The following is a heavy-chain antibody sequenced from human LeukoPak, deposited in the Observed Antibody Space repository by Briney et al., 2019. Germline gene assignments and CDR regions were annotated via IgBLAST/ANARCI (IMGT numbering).Heavy chain of an antibody. CDR2: IYYSGST. CDR3: ARPHQPYSSPYTNVPRTWFDP. Sequence: SETLSLTCTVSGGSISSSSYYWGWIRQPPGKGLEWIGSIYYSGSTYYNPSLKSRVTISVDTSKNQFSLKLSSVTAADTAVYSCARPHQPYSSPYTNVPRTWFDPWGQGTLVTVSS. D-gene: IGHD6-13*01. V-gene: IGHV4-39*01. J-gene: IGHJ5*02. CDR1: GGSISSSSYY.